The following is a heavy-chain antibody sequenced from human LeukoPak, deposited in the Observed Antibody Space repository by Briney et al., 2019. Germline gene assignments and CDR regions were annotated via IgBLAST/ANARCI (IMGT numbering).Heavy chain of an antibody. Sequence: SVKVSCKASGGTFSSYAISWVRQAPGQGLEWMGGIIPIFGTANYAQKFQGRVTITADESTSTAYMELSSLRSEDTAVYYCARDGSSGSYISYAFDIWGQGTMVTVSS. CDR2: IIPIFGTA. D-gene: IGHD1-26*01. CDR1: GGTFSSYA. J-gene: IGHJ3*02. V-gene: IGHV1-69*13. CDR3: ARDGSSGSYISYAFDI.